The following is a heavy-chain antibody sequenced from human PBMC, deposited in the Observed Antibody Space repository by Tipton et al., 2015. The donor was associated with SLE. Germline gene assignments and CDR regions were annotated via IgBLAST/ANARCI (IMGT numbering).Heavy chain of an antibody. CDR2: VYFSGST. CDR3: ATFMPVRGCWYFDL. V-gene: IGHV4-4*09. J-gene: IGHJ2*01. Sequence: TLSLTCTVSGGSITSYYWSWIRQPPGKGLEWIGYVYFSGSTNYNPSLESRVTISVDTSENQVSLKLRSLTAADTAVYYCATFMPVRGCWYFDLWGRGTLVTVSS. D-gene: IGHD2-2*01. CDR1: GGSITSYY.